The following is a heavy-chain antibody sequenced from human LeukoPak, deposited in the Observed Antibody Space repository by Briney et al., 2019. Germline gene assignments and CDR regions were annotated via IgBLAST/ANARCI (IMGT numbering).Heavy chain of an antibody. CDR2: ISAYNGNT. J-gene: IGHJ6*03. CDR1: GYTFTSYG. V-gene: IGHV1-18*01. Sequence: GASVKVSCKASGYTFTSYGISWVRQAPGQGLEWMGWISAYNGNTNYAQKLQGRVTMTTDTSTSTAYMELRSLRSDDTAVYYCARVLSSSWVNYYYYYMDVWGKGTTLTVSS. CDR3: ARVLSSSWVNYYYYYMDV. D-gene: IGHD6-13*01.